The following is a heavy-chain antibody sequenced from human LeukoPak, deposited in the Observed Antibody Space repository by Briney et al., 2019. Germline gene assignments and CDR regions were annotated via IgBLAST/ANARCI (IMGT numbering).Heavy chain of an antibody. Sequence: GGTLRLSCAASSGLMFSSHGMHLVRQAPGKGLEWVAVIWYDGSNEYYADSVKGRFTISRDNSKNTLYLQMNSLRAEDTAVYYCARARNNYDSSGYSALDYWGQGTLVTVSS. D-gene: IGHD3-22*01. CDR1: GLMFSSHG. V-gene: IGHV3-33*01. CDR2: IWYDGSNE. CDR3: ARARNNYDSSGYSALDY. J-gene: IGHJ4*02.